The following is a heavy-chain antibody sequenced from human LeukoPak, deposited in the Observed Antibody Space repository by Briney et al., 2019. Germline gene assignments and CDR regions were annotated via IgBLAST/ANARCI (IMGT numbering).Heavy chain of an antibody. D-gene: IGHD3-10*01. J-gene: IGHJ4*02. CDR3: AKDSGLRFGY. CDR2: ISGSGGST. CDR1: GFTFSSYD. Sequence: PGGSLRLSCAASGFTFSSYDMHWVRQATGKGLEWVSAISGSGGSTYYADSVKGRFTISRDNSKNTLYLQMNSLRAEDTAVYYCAKDSGLRFGYWGQGTLVTVSS. V-gene: IGHV3-23*01.